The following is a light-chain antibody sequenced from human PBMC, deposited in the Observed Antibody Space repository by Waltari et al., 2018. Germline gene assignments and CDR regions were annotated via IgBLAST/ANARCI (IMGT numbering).Light chain of an antibody. J-gene: IGLJ3*02. V-gene: IGLV3-1*01. CDR2: QDR. CDR3: QAWDSSSWV. Sequence: CWQQQPPGAPPVLIIYQDRQPPAVLPGLFSCSNCRNTATLTISGPQAIDEDDYYCQAWDSSSWVFGRGTKLTVL.